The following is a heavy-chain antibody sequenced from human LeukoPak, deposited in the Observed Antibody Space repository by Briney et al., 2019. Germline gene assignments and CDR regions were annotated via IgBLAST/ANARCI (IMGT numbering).Heavy chain of an antibody. CDR3: AKDRRGNWNYVGHFDH. CDR2: FREGGGST. V-gene: IGHV3-23*01. Sequence: GGSLTLSCAASGFPFNNHALSWVRQAPGRGLEWVSIFREGGGSTRYADSVKGRFTISRDNSMNTLYLQMDSLRAEDTCVYYCAKDRRGNWNYVGHFDHWGQGTLVTVSS. J-gene: IGHJ4*02. D-gene: IGHD1-7*01. CDR1: GFPFNNHA.